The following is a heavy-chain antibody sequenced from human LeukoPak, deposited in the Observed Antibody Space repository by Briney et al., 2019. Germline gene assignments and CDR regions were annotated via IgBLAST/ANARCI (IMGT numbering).Heavy chain of an antibody. CDR2: IYYSGIT. J-gene: IGHJ4*02. Sequence: SETLSLTCTVSGGSISSGDYYWSWIRQPPGKGLECIGNIYYSGITYYNPSLKSRVTISVDTSRSQFSLKLSSVTAADTAVYYCARVWKFEYSGYARFDYWGQGTLVTVSS. CDR3: ARVWKFEYSGYARFDY. CDR1: GGSISSGDYY. D-gene: IGHD5-12*01. V-gene: IGHV4-30-4*01.